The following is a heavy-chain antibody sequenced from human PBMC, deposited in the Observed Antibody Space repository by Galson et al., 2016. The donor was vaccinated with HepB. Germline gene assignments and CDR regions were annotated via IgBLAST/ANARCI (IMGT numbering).Heavy chain of an antibody. Sequence: YASHTGSTNYKPSLKSRVTISVDTSKNHFSLRLTSVTAADTAVYYCASRAYHYEFNHRGQGTLVTVSS. CDR2: ASHTGST. J-gene: IGHJ4*02. CDR3: ASRAYHYEFNH. D-gene: IGHD3-22*01. V-gene: IGHV4-61*03.